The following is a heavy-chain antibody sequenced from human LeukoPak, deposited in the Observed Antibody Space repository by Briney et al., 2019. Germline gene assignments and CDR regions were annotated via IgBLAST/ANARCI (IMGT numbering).Heavy chain of an antibody. CDR1: GGSISSSSYY. D-gene: IGHD6-6*01. CDR3: ARCGSSSPYNWFDP. Sequence: SETLSLTCTVSGGSISSSSYYWGWIRQPPGKGLEWIGSIYYSGSTFYNPSLKSRVTISVDTSKNQFSLKLSSVTAADTAVYYCARCGSSSPYNWFDPWGQGTLVTVSS. CDR2: IYYSGST. V-gene: IGHV4-39*01. J-gene: IGHJ5*02.